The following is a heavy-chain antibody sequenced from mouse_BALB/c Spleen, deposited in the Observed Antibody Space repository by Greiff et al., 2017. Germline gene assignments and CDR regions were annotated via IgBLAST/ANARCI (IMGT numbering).Heavy chain of an antibody. D-gene: IGHD2-4*01. CDR2: IDPANGNT. J-gene: IGHJ3*01. Sequence: EVQLQESGAELVKPGASVKLSCTASGFNIKDTYMHWVKQRPEQGLEWIGRIDPANGNTKYDPKFQGKATITADTSSNTAYLQLSSLTSEDTAVYYCARDYDHAYWGQGTLVTVSA. V-gene: IGHV14-3*02. CDR3: ARDYDHAY. CDR1: GFNIKDTY.